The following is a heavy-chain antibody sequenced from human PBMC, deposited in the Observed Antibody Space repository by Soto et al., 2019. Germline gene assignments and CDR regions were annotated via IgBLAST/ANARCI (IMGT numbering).Heavy chain of an antibody. CDR2: IYYSGST. V-gene: IGHV4-31*03. J-gene: IGHJ2*01. CDR3: ARPRITIFGVVDDWYFDL. CDR1: GGSISSGGYY. D-gene: IGHD3-3*01. Sequence: SLTCTVPGGSISSGGYYWSWSRQHPGKGLEWIGYIYYSGSTYYNPSLESRVTISVDTSKNQFSLKLSSVTAADTAVYYCARPRITIFGVVDDWYFDLWGRGTLVTVYS.